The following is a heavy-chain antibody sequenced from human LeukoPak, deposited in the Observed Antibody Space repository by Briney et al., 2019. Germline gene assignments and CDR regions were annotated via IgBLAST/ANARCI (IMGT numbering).Heavy chain of an antibody. V-gene: IGHV4-59*01. Sequence: PSETLSLTCTVSGGSMTGYYWSWIRQPPGKELEYIGYIHYSGSTNYNPSLKSRATISIDTSKNQFSLRLSSVRAADTALYYCVKRAGTYFDYWGQGILVTVSS. J-gene: IGHJ4*02. CDR2: IHYSGST. CDR3: VKRAGTYFDY. CDR1: GGSMTGYY. D-gene: IGHD1-26*01.